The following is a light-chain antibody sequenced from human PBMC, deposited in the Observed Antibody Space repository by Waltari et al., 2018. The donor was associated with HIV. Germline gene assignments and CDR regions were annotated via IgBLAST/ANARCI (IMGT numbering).Light chain of an antibody. J-gene: IGLJ1*01. CDR3: AAWDDSLNGQGV. CDR1: NSNIGSNT. Sequence: QSVLTQPPSASGTPGQRVTISCSRSNSNIGSNTVTWYQQVPGMAPKLVIYGNNQRPPGVSDRFSGSKSGTSASLAISGLQSEDEADYYCAAWDDSLNGQGVFGTGTRVTVL. CDR2: GNN. V-gene: IGLV1-44*01.